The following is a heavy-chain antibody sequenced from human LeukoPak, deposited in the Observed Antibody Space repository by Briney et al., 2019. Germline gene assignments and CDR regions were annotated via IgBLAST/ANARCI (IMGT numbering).Heavy chain of an antibody. D-gene: IGHD3-22*01. J-gene: IGHJ4*02. CDR3: ARDTNYDSSGYYPCDY. CDR2: ISSSSYI. Sequence: GGSLRLSCAASGFTFSSYSMNWVRQAPGEGLEWVSSISSSSYIYYADSVKGRFTISRDNAKNSLYLQMNSLRAEDTAVYYCARDTNYDSSGYYPCDYWGQGTLVTVSS. V-gene: IGHV3-21*01. CDR1: GFTFSSYS.